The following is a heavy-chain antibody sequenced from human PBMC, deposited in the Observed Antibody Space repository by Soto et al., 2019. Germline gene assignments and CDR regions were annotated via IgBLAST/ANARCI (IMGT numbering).Heavy chain of an antibody. J-gene: IGHJ6*02. V-gene: IGHV3-15*07. CDR3: TTDGSGSYYLHYYYYGMDV. CDR1: GFTFSNAW. CDR2: IKSKTDGGTT. Sequence: GESLKISCAASGFTFSNAWMNWVRQAPGKGLEWVGRIKSKTDGGTTDYAAPVKGRFTISRDDSKNTLYLQMNSLKTEDTAVYYCTTDGSGSYYLHYYYYGMDVWGQGTTVTVSS. D-gene: IGHD3-10*01.